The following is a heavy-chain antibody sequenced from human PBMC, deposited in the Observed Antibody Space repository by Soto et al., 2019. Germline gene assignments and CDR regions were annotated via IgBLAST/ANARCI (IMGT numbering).Heavy chain of an antibody. Sequence: QVQLVQSGPEVKKPGSSVKVSCKASGGTFSSYTISWVRQAPGQGLEWMGRIIPILGIANYAQTFQGRVTITGDKSTSTAYMELSSLRSENTAVYYCARAPKHCGPDTHFDYWGQGTLVIVSS. CDR3: ARAPKHCGPDTHFDY. CDR1: GGTFSSYT. D-gene: IGHD2-15*01. CDR2: IIPILGIA. J-gene: IGHJ4*02. V-gene: IGHV1-69*02.